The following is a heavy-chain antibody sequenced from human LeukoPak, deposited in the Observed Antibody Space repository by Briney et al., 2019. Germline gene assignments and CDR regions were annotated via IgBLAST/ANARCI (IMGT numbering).Heavy chain of an antibody. Sequence: ASVKVSCKASGYTFTSYAMNWVRQAPGQGLEWMGWINTNTGNPTYAQGFTGQFVFSLDTSVSTAYLQISSLKAEDTAVYYCAGDSTYYDYVWGSYRYTGLEGNFDYWGQGTLVTVSS. CDR2: INTNTGNP. D-gene: IGHD3-16*02. J-gene: IGHJ4*02. CDR1: GYTFTSYA. CDR3: AGDSTYYDYVWGSYRYTGLEGNFDY. V-gene: IGHV7-4-1*02.